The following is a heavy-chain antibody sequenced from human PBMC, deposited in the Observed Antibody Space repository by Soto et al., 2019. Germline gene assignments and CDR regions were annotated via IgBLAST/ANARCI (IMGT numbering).Heavy chain of an antibody. J-gene: IGHJ4*02. V-gene: IGHV1-69*08. CDR1: GGTFSGYT. CDR3: ARATIGYFDS. Sequence: QVQLVQSGAEVRRPGSSVKVACKASGGTFSGYTFSWVRQAPGQGLEWMGRITPLLGKANYAQKFQGRVTITADKSTTTAYLEVSILRFETTAVYYCARATIGYFDSWGQGTQVTVSS. CDR2: ITPLLGKA.